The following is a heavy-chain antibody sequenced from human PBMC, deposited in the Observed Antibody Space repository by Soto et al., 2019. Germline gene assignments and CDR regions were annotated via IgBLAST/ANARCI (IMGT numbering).Heavy chain of an antibody. D-gene: IGHD1-1*01. Sequence: SETLSLTCTVSGGSVSSGHYYWGWIRPPPGKGLEWIGEINHSGSTNYNPSLKSRVTISVDTSKNQFSLKLSSVTAADTAVYYCARVPHWNLPTYYFDYWGQGTLVTVSS. J-gene: IGHJ4*02. CDR2: INHSGST. CDR1: GGSVSSGHYY. V-gene: IGHV4-39*07. CDR3: ARVPHWNLPTYYFDY.